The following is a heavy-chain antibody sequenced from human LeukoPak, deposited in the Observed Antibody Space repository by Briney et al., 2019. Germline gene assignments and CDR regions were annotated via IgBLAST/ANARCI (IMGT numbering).Heavy chain of an antibody. V-gene: IGHV3-11*06. CDR2: ISKSGSDS. CDR3: ARVGATGTADY. D-gene: IGHD1-1*01. J-gene: IGHJ4*02. CDR1: GFTFSDYY. Sequence: PWESLRLSCAAFGFTFSDYYMSWIRQAPGKGLEWVLYISKSGSDSNFADSVKGRFTISRDNAKKSLYLQMNSLRAEDPAVYYCARVGATGTADYWGQGTLVTVSS.